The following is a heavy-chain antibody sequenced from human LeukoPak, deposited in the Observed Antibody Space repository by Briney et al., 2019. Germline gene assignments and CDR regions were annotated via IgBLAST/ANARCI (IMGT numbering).Heavy chain of an antibody. CDR2: IYYSGST. Sequence: SETLSLTCAVSGGSISSSNWWSWVRQPPGKGLEWIASIYYSGSTYYNPSLKGRVTISVDTSKNQFSLNLSSVTATDTAMYYCARHEYFVNYWGQGTLVTVSS. CDR3: ARHEYFVNY. CDR1: GGSISSSNW. J-gene: IGHJ4*02. V-gene: IGHV4-39*01. D-gene: IGHD2/OR15-2a*01.